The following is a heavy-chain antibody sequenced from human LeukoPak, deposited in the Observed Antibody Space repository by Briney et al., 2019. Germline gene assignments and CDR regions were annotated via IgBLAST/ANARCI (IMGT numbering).Heavy chain of an antibody. CDR2: INHSGST. CDR3: ARGNYDSTGYYYMGDTLDI. CDR1: GGSSSGYY. J-gene: IGHJ3*02. D-gene: IGHD3-22*01. Sequence: MASETLSLTCAVYGGSSSGYYWSWIRQPPGKGLEWIGEINHSGSTNYNPSLKSRVTISVDTSKNQFSLKLSSVTAADTAVYYCARGNYDSTGYYYMGDTLDIWGQGTMVTVSS. V-gene: IGHV4-34*01.